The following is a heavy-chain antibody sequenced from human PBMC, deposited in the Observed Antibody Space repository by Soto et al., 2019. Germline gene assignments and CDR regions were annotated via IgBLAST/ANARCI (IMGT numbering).Heavy chain of an antibody. D-gene: IGHD3-16*02. J-gene: IGHJ3*02. CDR1: GXTFTSYG. Sequence: GASVKVSCKSSGXTFTSYGISWVRQAPGQGLEWMGWISAYNGNTNYAQKLQGRVTMTTDTSTSTAYMELRSLRSDDTAVYYCARAEGDYIWGSYQDASDIWGQGTMVTVSS. CDR2: ISAYNGNT. CDR3: ARAEGDYIWGSYQDASDI. V-gene: IGHV1-18*01.